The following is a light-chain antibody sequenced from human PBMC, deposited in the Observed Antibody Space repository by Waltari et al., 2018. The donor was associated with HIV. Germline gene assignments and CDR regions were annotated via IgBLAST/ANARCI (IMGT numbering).Light chain of an antibody. CDR1: QSSISN. CDR2: GAS. V-gene: IGKV3-15*01. CDR3: QQYNDWPPVT. Sequence: DIVMTQSPVTLSVSPGERAPLSSRASQSSISNLAWYQQKPGQTPRLLIYGASTRASGIPARFSGSGSGTEFTLTISNLQSEDFAVYYCQQYNDWPPVTFGQGTRLEIK. J-gene: IGKJ5*01.